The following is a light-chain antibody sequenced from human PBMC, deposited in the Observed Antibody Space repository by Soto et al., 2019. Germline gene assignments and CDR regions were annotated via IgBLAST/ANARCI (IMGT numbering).Light chain of an antibody. CDR2: GAS. Sequence: EIVMTQSPATLSVSPGETTRLSCRASQSINSDVAWYQQKVGQTPRLLIHGASTRATGIPDRFSGSGSGTDFTLTISRLEPEDFAVYYCQQYGSSAPVTFGQGTRLEIK. V-gene: IGKV3-20*01. CDR1: QSINSD. CDR3: QQYGSSAPVT. J-gene: IGKJ5*01.